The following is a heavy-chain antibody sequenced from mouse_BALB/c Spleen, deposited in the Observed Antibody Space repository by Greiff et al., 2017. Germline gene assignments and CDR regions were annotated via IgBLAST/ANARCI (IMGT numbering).Heavy chain of an antibody. CDR1: GFSLTSYG. CDR3: ASLITTVGYAMDY. D-gene: IGHD1-1*01. V-gene: IGHV2-2*02. J-gene: IGHJ4*01. CDR2: IWSGGST. Sequence: QVQLKQSGPGLVQPSQCLSITCTVSGFSLTSYGVHWVRQSPGKGLEWLGVIWSGGSTDYNAAFISRLSISKDNSKSQVFFKMNSLQANDTAIYCCASLITTVGYAMDYWGQGTSVTVSS.